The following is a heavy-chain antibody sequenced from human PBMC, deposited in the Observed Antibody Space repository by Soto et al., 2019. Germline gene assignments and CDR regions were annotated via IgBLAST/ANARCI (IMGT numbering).Heavy chain of an antibody. V-gene: IGHV3-30*18. CDR3: AKVTGYCSSSSCRRDYYYYYGMDV. J-gene: IGHJ6*02. D-gene: IGHD2-2*01. CDR1: GFTFINYG. Sequence: GGSLRLSCAASGFTFINYGMHWVRQAPGKGLEWVAVISYDGSDKYYADSVKGRFSISRDNSKNTLYLQMNSLRAEDTAVYYCAKVTGYCSSSSCRRDYYYYYGMDVWGQGTTVPVSS. CDR2: ISYDGSDK.